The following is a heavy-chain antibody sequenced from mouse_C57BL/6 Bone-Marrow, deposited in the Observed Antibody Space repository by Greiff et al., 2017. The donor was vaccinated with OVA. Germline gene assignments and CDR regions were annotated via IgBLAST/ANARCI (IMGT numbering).Heavy chain of an antibody. D-gene: IGHD1-1*01. CDR3: EIDYYGQYYAMDY. CDR1: GYTFTSYW. CDR2: IHPSDSDT. J-gene: IGHJ4*01. V-gene: IGHV1-74*01. Sequence: QVQLQQPGAELVKPGASVKVSCKASGYTFTSYWMHWVKQRPGQGLEWIGRIHPSDSDTNYNQKFKGKATLTVDKSSSTAYMQLSSLTSKESAVDDCEIDYYGQYYAMDYWGQGTSVTVSS.